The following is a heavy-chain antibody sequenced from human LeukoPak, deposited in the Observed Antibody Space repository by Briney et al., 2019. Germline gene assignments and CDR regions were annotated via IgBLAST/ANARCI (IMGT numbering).Heavy chain of an antibody. Sequence: GGSLRLSCAASGFTFSSYWMSWVRQAPGKGLEWVANIKQDGSEKYYVDSVKGRFTISRDNAKNSLYLQMNSLGAEDTAVYYCARDAYSSGYYYFDYWGQGTLVTVSS. V-gene: IGHV3-7*01. J-gene: IGHJ4*02. CDR3: ARDAYSSGYYYFDY. D-gene: IGHD3-22*01. CDR2: IKQDGSEK. CDR1: GFTFSSYW.